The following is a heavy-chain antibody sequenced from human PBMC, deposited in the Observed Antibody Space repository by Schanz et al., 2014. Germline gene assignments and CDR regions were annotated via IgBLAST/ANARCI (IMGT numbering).Heavy chain of an antibody. CDR3: ARDQSPYTNSSDVRYFDY. CDR2: INPSGGST. V-gene: IGHV1-46*01. CDR1: GYTFVSYS. D-gene: IGHD6-6*01. J-gene: IGHJ4*02. Sequence: QVQLVQSGAEVKKPGASVKVSCKASGYTFVSYSMHWVRQAPGQGLEWMGIINPSGGSTRYGQKFQGRITVTTDTSTSTAYMELRSLRSDDTAVYYCARDQSPYTNSSDVRYFDYWGQGSLVTVSS.